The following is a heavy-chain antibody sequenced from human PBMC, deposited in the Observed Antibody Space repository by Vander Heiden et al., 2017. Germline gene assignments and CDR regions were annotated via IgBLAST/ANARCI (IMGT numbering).Heavy chain of an antibody. D-gene: IGHD1-7*01. V-gene: IGHV3-30*18. J-gene: IGHJ6*02. Sequence: LRLSCAASGFTFSSYGMHWVRQAPGKGLEWVAVISHDGSNKYYADSVKGRFTISRDNSKNTLYLQMNSLRAEDTAVYYCAKGGRITGTTFYYYGMDVWGQGTTVTVSS. CDR2: ISHDGSNK. CDR1: GFTFSSYG. CDR3: AKGGRITGTTFYYYGMDV.